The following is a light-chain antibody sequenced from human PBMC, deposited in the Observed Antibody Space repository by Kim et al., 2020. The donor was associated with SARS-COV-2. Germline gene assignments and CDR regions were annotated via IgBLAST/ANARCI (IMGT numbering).Light chain of an antibody. CDR1: QTISTW. CDR2: DAS. J-gene: IGKJ1*01. CDR3: QQCSTFSRT. V-gene: IGKV1-5*01. Sequence: IQMTQSPSTLSGSVGDRVTITCRANQTISTWVAWYQQKPRRAPKLLISDASSLESGVPSRFSGSGSGTEFTLTISSLQPDDFATYYCQQCSTFSRTFGQGTKVDIK.